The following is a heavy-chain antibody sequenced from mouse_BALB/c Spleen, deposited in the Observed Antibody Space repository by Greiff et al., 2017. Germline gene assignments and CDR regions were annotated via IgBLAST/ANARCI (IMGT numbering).Heavy chain of an antibody. CDR2: IDPENGDT. D-gene: IGHD1-1*01. Sequence: EVQLQQSGAELVRSGASVKLSCTASGFNIKDYYMHWVKQRPEQGLEWIGWIDPENGDTEYAPKFQGKATMTADTSSNTAYLQLSSLTSEDTAVYYCNAIPPYYGSSYGYFDVWGAGTTVTVSA. CDR1: GFNIKDYY. V-gene: IGHV14-4*02. J-gene: IGHJ1*01. CDR3: NAIPPYYGSSYGYFDV.